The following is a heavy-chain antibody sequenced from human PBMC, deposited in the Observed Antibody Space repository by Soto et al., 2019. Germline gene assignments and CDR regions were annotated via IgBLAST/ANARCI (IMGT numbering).Heavy chain of an antibody. V-gene: IGHV4-59*02. CDR3: AREVPDLFDWLCIFDY. Sequence: ETLSLTCSFSGDSVTSHYLTWIRQSPEKGLEWIGYMHYTGFSHYNPSLKGRFTISRDNAKNSLYLQMNSLRAEDTAVYYCAREVPDLFDWLCIFDYWGQGTLVTVSS. CDR2: MHYTGFS. D-gene: IGHD3-9*01. CDR1: GDSVTSHY. J-gene: IGHJ4*02.